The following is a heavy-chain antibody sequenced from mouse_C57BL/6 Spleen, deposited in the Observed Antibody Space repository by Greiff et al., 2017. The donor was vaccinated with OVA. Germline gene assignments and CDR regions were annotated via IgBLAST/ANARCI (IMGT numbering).Heavy chain of an antibody. D-gene: IGHD2-10*02. CDR1: GYAFSSSW. J-gene: IGHJ4*01. CDR3: ARRYGNYGDYAMDY. V-gene: IGHV1-82*01. Sequence: QVQLQQSGPELVKPGASVKISCKASGYAFSSSWMNWVKQRPGKGLEWIGRIYPGDGDTNYNGKFKGKATLTADKSSSTAYMQLSSLTSEDSAVYFCARRYGNYGDYAMDYWGQGTSVTVSS. CDR2: IYPGDGDT.